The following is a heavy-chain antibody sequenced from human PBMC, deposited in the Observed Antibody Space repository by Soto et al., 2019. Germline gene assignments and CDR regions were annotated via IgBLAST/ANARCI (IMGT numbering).Heavy chain of an antibody. D-gene: IGHD2-8*01. J-gene: IGHJ6*03. CDR1: GGSFSGYY. CDR3: AREYCTNGVCAGYYYYMDV. V-gene: IGHV4-34*01. CDR2: INHSGST. Sequence: SETLSLTCAVYGGSFSGYYWSWIRQPPGKGLEWIGEINHSGSTNYNPSLKSRVAISVDTSKNQFSLKLSSVTAADTAVYYCAREYCTNGVCAGYYYYMDVWGKGTTVT.